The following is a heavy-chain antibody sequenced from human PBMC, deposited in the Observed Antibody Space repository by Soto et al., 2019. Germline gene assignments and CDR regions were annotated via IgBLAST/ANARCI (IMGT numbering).Heavy chain of an antibody. CDR2: ITGSSDYT. J-gene: IGHJ6*02. V-gene: IGHV3-11*05. Sequence: QVQLVESGGGLVRPGGSLRLSCAASGFTFSDYYMTWIRQAPGKGLEWVSYITGSSDYTNYADSVKGRFTISRDNVKNSLYLQMNSLRAEDPAVYYRARAYYYGMDVWGQGTTVTVSS. CDR1: GFTFSDYY. CDR3: ARAYYYGMDV.